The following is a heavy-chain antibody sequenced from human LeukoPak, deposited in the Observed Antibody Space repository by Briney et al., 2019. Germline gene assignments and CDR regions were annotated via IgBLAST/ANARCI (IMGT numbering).Heavy chain of an antibody. V-gene: IGHV1-69*04. J-gene: IGHJ5*02. CDR2: IIPILGIA. CDR3: ARGTGTTVDWFDP. D-gene: IGHD1-7*01. CDR1: GGTFSSFA. Sequence: VKVSCKSSGGTFSSFAISWVRQAPGQGLEWMGRIIPILGIANYAQKFQGRVTITADKSTSTAYMELSSLRSEDTAVYYCARGTGTTVDWFDPWGQGTLVTVSS.